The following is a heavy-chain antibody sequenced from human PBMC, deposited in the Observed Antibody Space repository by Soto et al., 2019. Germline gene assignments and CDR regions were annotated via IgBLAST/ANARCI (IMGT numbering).Heavy chain of an antibody. CDR1: GGSISSGGYF. Sequence: QVQLQESGPGLVKPSQTMSLTCTVSGGSISSGGYFWSWIRQHPGKGLEWIGSIYYSGRTYYNPSIKCRVTISVETSNNQFSLKLSSETAADTAVYFCADGYYMSGYPAGWGHGTLVTVGS. CDR2: IYYSGRT. V-gene: IGHV4-31*03. D-gene: IGHD3-3*01. CDR3: ADGYYMSGYPAG. J-gene: IGHJ1*01.